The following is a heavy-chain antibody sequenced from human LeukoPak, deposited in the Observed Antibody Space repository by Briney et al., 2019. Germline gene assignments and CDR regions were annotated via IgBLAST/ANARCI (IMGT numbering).Heavy chain of an antibody. D-gene: IGHD4-17*01. CDR1: GGSISSYY. V-gene: IGHV4-59*01. J-gene: IGHJ4*02. CDR2: IYFSGST. Sequence: SETLSLTCTVSGGSISSYYWSWIRQPPGKGLEWIGYIYFSGSTNYNPSLKSRVTISVDTSKNQISLRLSSVTAADTAVYYCARNMAGRRTTGFDYWGQGTLVTVSS. CDR3: ARNMAGRRTTGFDY.